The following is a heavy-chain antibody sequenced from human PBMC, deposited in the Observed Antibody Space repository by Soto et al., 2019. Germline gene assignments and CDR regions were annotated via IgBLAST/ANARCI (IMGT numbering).Heavy chain of an antibody. CDR2: ISYDGSNK. CDR1: GFTFSSYG. J-gene: IGHJ6*02. V-gene: IGHV3-30*18. D-gene: IGHD6-13*01. CDR3: AKDHMSVQQLARTPIGYYYYGMDV. Sequence: GGSLRLSCAASGFTFSSYGMHWVRRAPGKGLEWVAVISYDGSNKYYADSVKGGFTISRDNSKNTLYLQMNSLRAEDTAVYYGAKDHMSVQQLARTPIGYYYYGMDVWGQGTTVTVSS.